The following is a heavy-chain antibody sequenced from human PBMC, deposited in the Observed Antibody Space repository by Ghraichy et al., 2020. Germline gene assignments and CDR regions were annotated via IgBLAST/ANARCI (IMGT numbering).Heavy chain of an antibody. J-gene: IGHJ5*02. CDR3: ARAHDCSGTSCYWLDP. D-gene: IGHD2-15*01. CDR1: GASISSSNW. CDR2: IDHRGST. Sequence: ESLNISCAISGASISSSNWWSWVRQPPGKGLEWIGEIDHRGSTKYNTSLQTRVTMLVDKSKNQLSLQLTSVTAADTALYFCARAHDCSGTSCYWLDPWGQGTLVIVSS. V-gene: IGHV4-4*01.